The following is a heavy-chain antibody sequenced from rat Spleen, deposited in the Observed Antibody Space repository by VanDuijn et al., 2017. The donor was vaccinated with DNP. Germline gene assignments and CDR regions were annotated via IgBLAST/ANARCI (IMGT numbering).Heavy chain of an antibody. CDR3: TTGGY. CDR2: ISTGGDDT. V-gene: IGHV5-25*01. D-gene: IGHD1-11*01. J-gene: IGHJ2*01. Sequence: EVKLVESGGGLVQPGRSLKLSCAASGFTFSNYGMAWVRQTPTKGLEWVASISTGGDDTYYRDSVKGRFSISRDNAKSTLYLQGNSLRSEDTATYYCTTGGYWGQGVVVTVSS. CDR1: GFTFSNYG.